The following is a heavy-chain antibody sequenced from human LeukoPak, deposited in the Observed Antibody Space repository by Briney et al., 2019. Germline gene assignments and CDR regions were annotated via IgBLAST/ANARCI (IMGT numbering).Heavy chain of an antibody. Sequence: EGSLRLSRAASGFTFSSFAMTWVRQAPGKGLEWVSTVSGSAGRTDYADSVKGRFTISRDNLKNTLYLQMNGLRAEDTAVYYCAKNRGHCVDGVCHNYYYMDVWGRGTTVTVSS. CDR3: AKNRGHCVDGVCHNYYYMDV. CDR1: GFTFSSFA. CDR2: VSGSAGRT. V-gene: IGHV3-23*01. D-gene: IGHD2-8*02. J-gene: IGHJ6*03.